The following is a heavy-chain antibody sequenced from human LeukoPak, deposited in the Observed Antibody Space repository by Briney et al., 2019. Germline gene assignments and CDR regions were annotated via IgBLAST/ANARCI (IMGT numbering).Heavy chain of an antibody. CDR2: IIPILGIA. CDR3: AREHYYDSSGYVYYGMDV. Sequence: SVKVSCKASGGTFSSYAISWVRQAPGQGLEWMGRIIPILGIANYAQKFQGRATITADKSTSTAYMELSSLRSEDTAVYYCAREHYYDSSGYVYYGMDVWGQGTTVTVSS. J-gene: IGHJ6*02. D-gene: IGHD3-22*01. V-gene: IGHV1-69*04. CDR1: GGTFSSYA.